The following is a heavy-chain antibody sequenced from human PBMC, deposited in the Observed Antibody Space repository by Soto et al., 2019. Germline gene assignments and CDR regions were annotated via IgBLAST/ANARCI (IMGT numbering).Heavy chain of an antibody. CDR2: IHPSYGDT. CDR1: GYTFNNHY. J-gene: IGHJ6*02. Sequence: QVQLVQSGAEVKEPGASVKVSCKASGYTFNNHYIHWVRQAPGQGLEWMGRIHPSYGDTTFAQMFRGRVTLTRDTSSTTVYMELTSLTSADTAVYSCANRISSDMDVWGQGTAVTVSS. CDR3: ANRISSDMDV. V-gene: IGHV1-46*02. D-gene: IGHD2-15*01.